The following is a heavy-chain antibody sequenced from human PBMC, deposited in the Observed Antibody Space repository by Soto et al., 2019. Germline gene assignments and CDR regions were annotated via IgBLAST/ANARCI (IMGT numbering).Heavy chain of an antibody. CDR2: IYYSGST. CDR1: GCSISYFC. V-gene: IGHV4-59*01. D-gene: IGHD6-6*01. CDR3: SSVGGLAARTLDY. J-gene: IGHJ4*02. Sequence: PFETLSLTCTVAGCSISYFCWRWIRKPPGKGLEWIGYIYYSGSTNYNPSLKSRVTISVDTSKNQFSLNLRSMSPADTAVYYCSSVGGLAARTLDYLGPRTLVTVSS.